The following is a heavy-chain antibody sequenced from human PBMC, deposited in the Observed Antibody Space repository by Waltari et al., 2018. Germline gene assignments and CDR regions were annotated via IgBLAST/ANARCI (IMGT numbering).Heavy chain of an antibody. V-gene: IGHV4-4*07. CDR3: ARDRNSRFPADY. Sequence: QVQLQESGPGLVKPSETLSLTCTVSGGSISSYYWSWIRQPAGKGLEWIGRIDTSGSANCNPTLKSRVTISVNTSKTQFPLKLGSVTAADTAVYYCARDRNSRFPADYWGQGTLVTVSS. CDR1: GGSISSYY. D-gene: IGHD6-13*01. J-gene: IGHJ4*02. CDR2: IDTSGSA.